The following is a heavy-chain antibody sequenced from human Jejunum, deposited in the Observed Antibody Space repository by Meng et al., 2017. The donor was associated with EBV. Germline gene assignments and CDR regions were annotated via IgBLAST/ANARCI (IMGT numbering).Heavy chain of an antibody. CDR3: ARVAFSYTTRSLDS. D-gene: IGHD3-16*02. V-gene: IGHV4-34*02. CDR1: RGSFSGYY. CDR2: INHSGST. J-gene: IGHJ4*02. Sequence: HVELTQVGAGLLKPSETLSLTCAVYRGSFSGYYWSWIRQQPGKWLEWIGEINHSGSTNYNPSLRSRVTISVETSKNQFSLRLNSVTAADTAVYYCARVAFSYTTRSLDSWGQGTLVTVFS.